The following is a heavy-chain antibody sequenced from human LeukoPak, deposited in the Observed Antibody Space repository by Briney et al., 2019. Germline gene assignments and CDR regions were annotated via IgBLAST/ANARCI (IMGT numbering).Heavy chain of an antibody. CDR1: GGSISSYY. CDR3: ARAPYSSGWYSYYYYYYMDV. V-gene: IGHV4-59*01. J-gene: IGHJ6*03. D-gene: IGHD6-19*01. Sequence: PSETLSLTCTVSGGSISSYYWSWIRQPPGKGLERIGYIYYSGSTNYNPSLKSRVTISVDTSKNQFSLKLSSVTAADTAVYYCARAPYSSGWYSYYYYYYMDVWGKGTTVTVSS. CDR2: IYYSGST.